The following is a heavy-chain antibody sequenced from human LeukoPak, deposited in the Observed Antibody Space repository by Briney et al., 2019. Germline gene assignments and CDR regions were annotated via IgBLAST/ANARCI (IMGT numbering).Heavy chain of an antibody. CDR1: GYTFTYRY. CDR3: AASIVVVVAAHDAFDI. J-gene: IGHJ3*02. Sequence: GASVKVSCKASGYTFTYRYLHWVRQAPGQALEWMGWITPFNGNTNYAQKFQDRVTITRDRSMSTAYMELSSLRSEDTAMYYCAASIVVVVAAHDAFDIWGQGTMVTVFS. D-gene: IGHD2-15*01. V-gene: IGHV1-45*02. CDR2: ITPFNGNT.